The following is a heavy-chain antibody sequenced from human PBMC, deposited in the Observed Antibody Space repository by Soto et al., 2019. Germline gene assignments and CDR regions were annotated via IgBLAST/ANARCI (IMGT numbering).Heavy chain of an antibody. CDR2: IRSKPNNYAT. J-gene: IGHJ4*02. V-gene: IGHV3-73*02. CDR1: GFTFSGSA. Sequence: EVQLVESGGGLVQPGGSLKLSWAASGFTFSGSAIHWVRQTAGRGLEWIGLIRSKPNNYATLYGASVRGRFTISRDDSKNTAYLQMNSLNTEDTAVYYCSRPEALSGNTDYWGPGTLVTVSS. D-gene: IGHD1-20*01. CDR3: SRPEALSGNTDY.